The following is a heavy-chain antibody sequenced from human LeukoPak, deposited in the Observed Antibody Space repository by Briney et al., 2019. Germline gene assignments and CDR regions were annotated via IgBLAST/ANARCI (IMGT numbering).Heavy chain of an antibody. CDR2: IYYSGST. V-gene: IGHV4-59*11. CDR1: GGSISSHY. D-gene: IGHD3-3*01. CDR3: ARDGYYDFWSAYYTPPVGWFDP. J-gene: IGHJ5*02. Sequence: ASETLSLTCTVSGGSISSHYWSWIRQPPGKGLEWIGYIYYSGSTNYNPSLKSRVTISVDTSKNQFSLKLRSVTAADTAVYYCARDGYYDFWSAYYTPPVGWFDPWGQGTLVTVSS.